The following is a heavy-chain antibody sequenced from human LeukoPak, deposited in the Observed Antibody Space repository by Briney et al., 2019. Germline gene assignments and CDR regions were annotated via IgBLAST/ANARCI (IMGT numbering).Heavy chain of an antibody. V-gene: IGHV1-8*01. CDR1: GYTFTSYD. D-gene: IGHD5-18*01. CDR3: ARDNGYRTPHYFDY. CDR2: MNPNSGNT. Sequence: ASVKVSCKASGYTFTSYDINWVRQATGQGREWMGWMNPNSGNTGYAQKFQGRVTMTRNTSISTAYMELSSLRSEDTAVYYCARDNGYRTPHYFDYWGQGTLVAVSS. J-gene: IGHJ4*02.